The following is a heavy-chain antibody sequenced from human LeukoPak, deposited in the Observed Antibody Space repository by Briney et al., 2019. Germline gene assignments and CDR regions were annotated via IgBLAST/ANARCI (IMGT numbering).Heavy chain of an antibody. J-gene: IGHJ4*02. CDR2: ISSSSSYI. CDR1: GFTFSSYS. D-gene: IGHD5-18*01. CDR3: ARDRLYSYGVLWY. V-gene: IGHV3-21*01. Sequence: PGGSLRLSYAASGFTFSSYSMNWVRQAPGKGLEWVSSISSSSSYIYYADSVKGRFTISRDNAKNSLYLQMNSLRAEDTAVYYCARDRLYSYGVLWYWGQGTLVTVSS.